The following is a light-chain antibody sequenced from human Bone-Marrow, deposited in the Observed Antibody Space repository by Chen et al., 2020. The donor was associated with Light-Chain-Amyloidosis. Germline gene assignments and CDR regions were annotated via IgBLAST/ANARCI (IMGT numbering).Light chain of an antibody. CDR3: QQYHSLPLT. V-gene: IGKV1-33*01. CDR2: DAF. Sequence: DTQMTQSPSSLSASVGDRVTITCQASQEISNYLTWYQQKPGKAPNLLISDAFNLETGVPSRFSGSGFGTDFSLSITSLQPEDIATYYCQQYHSLPLTFGGGTKVEI. CDR1: QEISNY. J-gene: IGKJ4*01.